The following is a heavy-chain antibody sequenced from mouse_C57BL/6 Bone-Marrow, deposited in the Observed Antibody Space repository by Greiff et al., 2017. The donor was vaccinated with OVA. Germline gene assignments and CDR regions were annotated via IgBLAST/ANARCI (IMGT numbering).Heavy chain of an antibody. CDR1: GYTFTSYD. D-gene: IGHD1-1*01. Sequence: VQLQESGPELVKPGASVKLSCKASGYTFTSYDINWVKQRPGQGLEWIGWIYPRDGSTKYNEKFKGKATLTVDTSSSTAYMELHSLTSEDSAVYFCARGAYYGSSLFAYWGQGTLVTVSA. CDR3: ARGAYYGSSLFAY. V-gene: IGHV1-85*01. J-gene: IGHJ3*01. CDR2: IYPRDGST.